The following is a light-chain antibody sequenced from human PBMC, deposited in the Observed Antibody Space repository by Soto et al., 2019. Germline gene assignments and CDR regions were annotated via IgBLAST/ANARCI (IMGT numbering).Light chain of an antibody. CDR1: QDISNS. CDR2: AAS. CDR3: QQLNVYPST. Sequence: DIQMTPSPSSLSASVGDRVTISCQASQDISNSLNWYQQKPGKAPKLLIYAASTLQTGVPSRFSGGGSGTDFTLTITSLQPEDFATYYCQQLNVYPSTFGGGTKVDIK. V-gene: IGKV1-9*01. J-gene: IGKJ4*01.